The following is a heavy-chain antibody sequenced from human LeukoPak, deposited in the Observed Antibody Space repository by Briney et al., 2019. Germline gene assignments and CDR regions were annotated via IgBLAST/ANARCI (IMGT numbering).Heavy chain of an antibody. CDR1: GFTFSSYS. CDR2: ISSSSSYI. D-gene: IGHD2-15*01. J-gene: IGHJ4*02. Sequence: PGGSLRLSCAASGFTFSSYSMNWVRQAPGKGLEWVSSISSSSSYIYYADSVKGRFTISRDNAKNSLYLQMNSLRAEDTAVYYCAKDNLAVVAAFGVDYWGQGTLVTVSS. V-gene: IGHV3-21*01. CDR3: AKDNLAVVAAFGVDY.